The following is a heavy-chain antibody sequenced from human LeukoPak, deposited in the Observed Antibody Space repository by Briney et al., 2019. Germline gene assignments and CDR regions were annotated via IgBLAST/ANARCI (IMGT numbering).Heavy chain of an antibody. CDR3: AXGLRTXDY. V-gene: IGHV1-18*01. CDR1: GYTFTKYG. D-gene: IGHD5-12*01. Sequence: ASVKVSCKASGYTFTKYGISWVRQAPGQGLEWMGWISAYNGNTNYAQKLQGRVTMTTDTSTSTAYMDLRTLRSDDTAVYYCAXGLRTXDYWGQGTLVXVSS. CDR2: ISAYNGNT. J-gene: IGHJ4*02.